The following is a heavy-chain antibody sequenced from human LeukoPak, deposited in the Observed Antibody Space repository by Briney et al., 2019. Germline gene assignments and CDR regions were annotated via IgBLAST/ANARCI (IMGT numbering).Heavy chain of an antibody. CDR3: ARDGIGLLWLSGFDY. CDR1: GGSISSYY. J-gene: IGHJ4*02. V-gene: IGHV4-59*06. CDR2: IYYSGST. D-gene: IGHD2/OR15-2a*01. Sequence: SETLSLTCTVSGGSISSYYWSWIRQHPGKGLEWIGYIYYSGSTYYNPSLKSRVTISVDTSKNQFSLKLSSVTAADTAVYYCARDGIGLLWLSGFDYWGQGTLVTVSS.